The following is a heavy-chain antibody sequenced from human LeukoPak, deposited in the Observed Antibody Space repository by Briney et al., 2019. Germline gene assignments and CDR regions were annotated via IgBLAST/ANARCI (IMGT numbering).Heavy chain of an antibody. Sequence: GGSLRLSCAASGYTFSSYSMNWVRQAPGKGLEWVSSISSSSSYIYYADSVKGRFTISRDNAKNSLYLQMNSLRAEDTAVYYCASGWSDAFDIWGQGTMVTVSS. CDR1: GYTFSSYS. D-gene: IGHD6-19*01. CDR2: ISSSSSYI. J-gene: IGHJ3*02. CDR3: ASGWSDAFDI. V-gene: IGHV3-21*01.